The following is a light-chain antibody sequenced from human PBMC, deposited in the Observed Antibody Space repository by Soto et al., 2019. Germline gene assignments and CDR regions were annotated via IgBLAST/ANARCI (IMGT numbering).Light chain of an antibody. CDR1: QTVGRNY. J-gene: IGKJ5*01. V-gene: IGKV3-20*01. CDR2: DAS. CDR3: QQYVNSPIT. Sequence: PGVRATLSCRASQTVGRNYLAWFQQKPGQAPRLLIYDASTRATGIPDKFGGSGSGTDFTLTISRLEPEDFAVYYCQQYVNSPITFGQGTRLEIK.